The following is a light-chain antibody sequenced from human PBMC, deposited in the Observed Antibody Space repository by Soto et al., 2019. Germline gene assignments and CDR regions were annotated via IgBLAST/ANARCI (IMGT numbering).Light chain of an antibody. CDR2: AAS. V-gene: IGKV1-39*01. Sequence: DIQMTQSPSSLSASVGDRVSITCRASQSISTHLSWYQQKPGKAPKLLIYAASRLQSWVPSRFTGSGSGTDFSLTISSLQPEDFATYYCQQSYTSWWTFGQGTKVDIK. J-gene: IGKJ1*01. CDR3: QQSYTSWWT. CDR1: QSISTH.